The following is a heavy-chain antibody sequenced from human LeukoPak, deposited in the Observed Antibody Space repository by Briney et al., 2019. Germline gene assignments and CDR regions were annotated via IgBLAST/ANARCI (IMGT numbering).Heavy chain of an antibody. CDR2: INPSGGST. Sequence: ASVKVSCKASVYTFTSYYMHWVRQAPGQGLEWVGIINPSGGSTSYAQKFQGRVTMTRDMSTSTVYMELSSLRSEDTAVYYCARDPRTTIFGAVIAENLFDYWGQGTLVTVSS. J-gene: IGHJ4*02. D-gene: IGHD3-3*01. V-gene: IGHV1-46*01. CDR3: ARDPRTTIFGAVIAENLFDY. CDR1: VYTFTSYY.